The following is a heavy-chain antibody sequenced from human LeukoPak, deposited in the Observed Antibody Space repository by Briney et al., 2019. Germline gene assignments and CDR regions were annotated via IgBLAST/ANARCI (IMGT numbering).Heavy chain of an antibody. CDR3: AKPATVAYYYYYMDV. CDR1: GFTFSTYG. V-gene: IGHV3-30*02. CDR2: IRYVGINK. J-gene: IGHJ6*03. Sequence: GGSLRLSCAASGFTFSTYGMHWVRQAPGKGLEWVSFIRYVGINKYYADSVKGRFTISRDNSKNTLYLQMNSLRAEDTAVYYCAKPATVAYYYYYMDVWGKGTTVTISS. D-gene: IGHD2-15*01.